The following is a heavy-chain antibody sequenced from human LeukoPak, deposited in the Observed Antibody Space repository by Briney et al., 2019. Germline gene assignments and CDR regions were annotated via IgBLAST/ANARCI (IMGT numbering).Heavy chain of an antibody. D-gene: IGHD1-26*01. CDR2: ISSSGGTR. CDR1: GFTFSDYY. CDR3: ARDREPTDAFDI. J-gene: IGHJ3*02. Sequence: GGSLRLSCVASGFTFSDYYMSWIRQAPGKGLECVSYISSSGGTRYYADSVKGRFTISRDKAKNSLYLQMNSLRAEDTAVYYCARDREPTDAFDIWGQGTMVTVSS. V-gene: IGHV3-11*01.